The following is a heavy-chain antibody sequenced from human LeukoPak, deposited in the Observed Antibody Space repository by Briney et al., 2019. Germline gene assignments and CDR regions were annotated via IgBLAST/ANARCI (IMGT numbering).Heavy chain of an antibody. J-gene: IGHJ4*02. CDR3: ARIFDS. V-gene: IGHV4-61*08. Sequence: ETLSLTCTLSGDSFRSGGLYWGWIRQPPGKRPEWIGDIFYTGKTNYNPSLKSRVTISLDTSKSQFSLKLTSMTAADTAVYYCARIFDSWGQGILVTVSS. CDR2: IFYTGKT. CDR1: GDSFRSGGLY.